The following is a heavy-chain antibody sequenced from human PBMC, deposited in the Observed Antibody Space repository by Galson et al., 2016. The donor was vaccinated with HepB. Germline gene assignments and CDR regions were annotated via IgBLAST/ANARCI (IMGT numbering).Heavy chain of an antibody. CDR2: ISGSGGSI. Sequence: SLRLSCAASGFPFSTYGMSWVRQAPGRGLEWVSGISGSGGSIYSADSVKGRFTISRDNSKNTLYLQMNSLRADDTAVYYCAKGPTSYFYGMDVWGQGTTVTVSS. V-gene: IGHV3-23*01. CDR1: GFPFSTYG. CDR3: AKGPTSYFYGMDV. J-gene: IGHJ6*02.